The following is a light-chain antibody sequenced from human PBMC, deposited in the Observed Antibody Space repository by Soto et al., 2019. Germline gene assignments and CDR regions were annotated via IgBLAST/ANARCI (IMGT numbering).Light chain of an antibody. V-gene: IGKV3-20*01. Sequence: ENVLTQSPGTLSLSPGERATLSCRASQSLSSSYLAWYQQKPGQAPRLLIYGASSRATGIPDRFSGSGSGTDFTLTISRLEPEDFAVYYCQQCATSPLTFGG. J-gene: IGKJ4*01. CDR1: QSLSSSY. CDR3: QQCATSPLT. CDR2: GAS.